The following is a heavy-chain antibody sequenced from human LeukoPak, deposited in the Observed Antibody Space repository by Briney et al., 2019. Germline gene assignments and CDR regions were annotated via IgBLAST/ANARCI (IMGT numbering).Heavy chain of an antibody. Sequence: SETLSLPCTASVDPISNYYWHWHRQTPGKGLEWIVYMYYSGSTNYNPSLRSRVTVSVDTSKNQFSLKLNSVTAADTAVYYRARWAGRDFDSSGYLRDWGQGVLVTVSS. CDR1: VDPISNYY. CDR2: MYYSGST. D-gene: IGHD3-22*01. J-gene: IGHJ4*02. CDR3: ARWAGRDFDSSGYLRD. V-gene: IGHV4-59*01.